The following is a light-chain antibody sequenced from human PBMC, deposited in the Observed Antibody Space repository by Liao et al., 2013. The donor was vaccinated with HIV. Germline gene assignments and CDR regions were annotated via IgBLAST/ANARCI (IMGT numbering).Light chain of an antibody. CDR3: QAWDSSTLWV. CDR2: QDV. CDR1: KLGDEF. Sequence: SYELTQPPSVSVSPGQTATFTCFGDKLGDEFASWYKHKPGQSPVVVIYQDVQRPSGIPERFSGSNSGNTATLTISGTQAMDEADYYCQAWDSSTLWVFGGGTKLTVL. V-gene: IGLV3-1*01. J-gene: IGLJ3*02.